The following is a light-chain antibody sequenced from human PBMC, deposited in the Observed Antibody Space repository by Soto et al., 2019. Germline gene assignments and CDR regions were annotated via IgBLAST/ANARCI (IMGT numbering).Light chain of an antibody. J-gene: IGKJ3*01. Sequence: EIVLTQSPGTLSLSPGERATLSCRASQSITSNSLAWYQHKLGQAPRLLIYDASSRATGIPDRFSGSGSGTDFTLAISRLEPEDFAVYFCLQFGTSPDTFGPGTKVDIK. CDR3: LQFGTSPDT. CDR1: QSITSNS. V-gene: IGKV3-20*01. CDR2: DAS.